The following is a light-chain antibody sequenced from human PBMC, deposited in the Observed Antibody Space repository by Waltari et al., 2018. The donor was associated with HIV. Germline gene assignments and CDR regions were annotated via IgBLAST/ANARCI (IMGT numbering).Light chain of an antibody. V-gene: IGLV1-44*01. Sequence: QSVLTQPPSASGTPGQRVTISCSGSSSTIGSNTVNWYQQLPGTAPKLLIYSNNQRPSGGPDRFSGSKSGTSASLAISGLQSEDEADYYCAAWDDSLNGGVFGGGTKLTVL. J-gene: IGLJ3*02. CDR3: AAWDDSLNGGV. CDR1: SSTIGSNT. CDR2: SNN.